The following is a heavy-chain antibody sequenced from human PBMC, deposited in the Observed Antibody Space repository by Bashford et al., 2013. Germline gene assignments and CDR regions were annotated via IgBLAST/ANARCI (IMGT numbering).Heavy chain of an antibody. Sequence: VRQAPGKGLEWVSYISSSSSTIYYADSVKGRFTISRDNAKNSLYLQMNSLRAEDTAVYYCARDLLLGYRETPWLPTPWGPGTLV. D-gene: IGHD5-18*01. V-gene: IGHV3-48*01. CDR3: ARDLLLGYRETPWLPTP. CDR2: ISSSSSTI. J-gene: IGHJ4*03.